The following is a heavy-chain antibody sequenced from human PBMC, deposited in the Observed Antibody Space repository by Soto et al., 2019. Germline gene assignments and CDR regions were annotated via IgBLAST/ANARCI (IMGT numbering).Heavy chain of an antibody. J-gene: IGHJ5*02. V-gene: IGHV5-51*01. CDR3: ARQGYYYSSHTYYLHWFDP. CDR2: IYPGDSDT. CDR1: GYRFTEYW. Sequence: PGESLKISCKTSGYRFTEYWIGWVRQMPGRGLEWMGIIYPGDSDTTYSPSFQGQVTISADKSTSTAYLQWSSLKASDSAIYYCARQGYYYSSHTYYLHWFDPWGQGTPVTVS. D-gene: IGHD3-10*01.